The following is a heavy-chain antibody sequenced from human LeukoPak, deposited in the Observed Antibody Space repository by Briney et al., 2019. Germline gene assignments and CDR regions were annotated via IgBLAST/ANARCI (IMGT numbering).Heavy chain of an antibody. V-gene: IGHV4-59*01. Sequence: SETLSLTCTVSGGSISSYYWSWIRQPPGKGLEWIGYIYYSGSTNYNPSLKSRVTISVDTSKNQFSLKLSSVTAADTAVYYCARLAAADHYWYFDLWGRGTLVTVSS. CDR1: GGSISSYY. CDR3: ARLAAADHYWYFDL. D-gene: IGHD6-13*01. CDR2: IYYSGST. J-gene: IGHJ2*01.